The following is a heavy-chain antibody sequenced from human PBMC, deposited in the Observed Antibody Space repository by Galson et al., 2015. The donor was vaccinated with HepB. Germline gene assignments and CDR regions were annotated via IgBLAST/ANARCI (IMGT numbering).Heavy chain of an antibody. V-gene: IGHV3-48*02. D-gene: IGHD3-22*01. CDR2: ISSSSSTI. Sequence: SLRLSCAASGFTFSSYSMNWVRQAPGKGLEWVSYISSSSSTIYYADSVKGRFTISRDNAKNSLYLQMNSLRDEDTAVYYCARDVKDYYDSSGYYFFTNWFDPWGQGTLVTVSS. CDR3: ARDVKDYYDSSGYYFFTNWFDP. J-gene: IGHJ5*02. CDR1: GFTFSSYS.